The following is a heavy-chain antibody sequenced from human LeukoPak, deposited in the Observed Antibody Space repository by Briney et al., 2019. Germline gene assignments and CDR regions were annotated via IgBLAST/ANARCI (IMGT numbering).Heavy chain of an antibody. D-gene: IGHD2-2*01. J-gene: IGHJ5*02. V-gene: IGHV4-39*01. CDR2: IYYSGST. CDR3: ARHRGYCSSTSCHEYNWFDP. Sequence: SETLSLTCTVSGGSISSSSYYWGWIRQPPGKGLEWIGRIYYSGSTYYNPSLKSRVTISVDTSKNQFSLTLSSVTAADTAVYYCARHRGYCSSTSCHEYNWFDPWGQGTLVTVSS. CDR1: GGSISSSSYY.